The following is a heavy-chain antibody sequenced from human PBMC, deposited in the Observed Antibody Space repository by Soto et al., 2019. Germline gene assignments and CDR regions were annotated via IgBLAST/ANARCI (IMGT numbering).Heavy chain of an antibody. CDR1: GGSISSGGYY. D-gene: IGHD6-13*01. CDR3: ARGGGQQLVPNY. Sequence: SETLSLTCTVSGGSISSGGYYWSWIRQHPGKGLEWIGYIYYSGSTYYNPSLKSRVTISVDTSKNQFSLKLSSVTAADTAVYYCARGGGQQLVPNYWGQGTLVTVSS. J-gene: IGHJ4*02. V-gene: IGHV4-31*03. CDR2: IYYSGST.